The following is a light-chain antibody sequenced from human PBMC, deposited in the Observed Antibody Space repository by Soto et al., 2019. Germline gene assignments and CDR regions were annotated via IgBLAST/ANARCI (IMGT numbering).Light chain of an antibody. CDR2: EVN. Sequence: QSALTQPPSASGSPGQSVTIPCAGTSTDVGEYNYVSWYQQHPGKVPKLIIFEVNKRPSGVPDRFSGSKSGDTASLTVSGLQAEDEADYDCSSFVGAPVIFGGGTKLTV. CDR1: STDVGEYNY. J-gene: IGLJ2*01. V-gene: IGLV2-8*01. CDR3: SSFVGAPVI.